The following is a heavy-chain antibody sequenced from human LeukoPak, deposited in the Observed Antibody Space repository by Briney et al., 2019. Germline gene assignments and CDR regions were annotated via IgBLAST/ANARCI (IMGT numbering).Heavy chain of an antibody. CDR3: AKLRDPHYYDSSGYYSGFDY. D-gene: IGHD3-22*01. Sequence: GGSLRLSCAASGFTFSSYDMHGVRQAPGKGLEWVAFIRFDGSNKYYADSLKGRFTISRDSSKNTLYLQMNSLRAEDTAVYYCAKLRDPHYYDSSGYYSGFDYWGQGTLVTVSS. CDR1: GFTFSSYD. J-gene: IGHJ4*02. V-gene: IGHV3-30*02. CDR2: IRFDGSNK.